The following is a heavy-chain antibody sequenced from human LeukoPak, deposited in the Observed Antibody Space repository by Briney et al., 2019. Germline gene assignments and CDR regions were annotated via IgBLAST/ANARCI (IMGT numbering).Heavy chain of an antibody. CDR2: IKQGGSEK. J-gene: IGHJ4*02. CDR3: AREDIVVVIAAITFDY. D-gene: IGHD2-15*01. V-gene: IGHV3-7*04. Sequence: PGGSLGLSCAASGFTFSSYWMSWVRQAPGKGLEWVANIKQGGSEKYYVDSVTGRFTISRDNAKNSLYLRMNSLGAEDTAVYYCAREDIVVVIAAITFDYWGQGSLVTVSS. CDR1: GFTFSSYW.